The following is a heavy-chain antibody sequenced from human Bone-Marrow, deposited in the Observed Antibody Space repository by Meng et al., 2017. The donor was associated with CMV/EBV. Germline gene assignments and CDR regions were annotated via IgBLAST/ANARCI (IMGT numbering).Heavy chain of an antibody. D-gene: IGHD3-3*01. Sequence: GGSLRLSCAASGFTFSSYSMNWVRQAPGKGLEWVSSISSSSSYIYYADSVKGRFTISRDNAKNSLYLQMNSLRAEDTAVYYCARDARLQGTIFGVVTTTYYYYGMDVWGQGTTVTVSS. J-gene: IGHJ6*02. V-gene: IGHV3-21*01. CDR3: ARDARLQGTIFGVVTTTYYYYGMDV. CDR1: GFTFSSYS. CDR2: ISSSSSYI.